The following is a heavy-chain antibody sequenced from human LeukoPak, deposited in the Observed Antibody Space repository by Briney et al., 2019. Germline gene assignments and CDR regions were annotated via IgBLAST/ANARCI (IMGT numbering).Heavy chain of an antibody. CDR3: SKDWGGLHAFDF. CDR1: GFTFSSFP. V-gene: IGHV3-23*01. J-gene: IGHJ4*02. CDR2: ISGSAGST. Sequence: PGGSLRLSCAASGFTFSSFPMSWVRQAPGKGLEWVSSISGSAGSTDYADSVKGRLTISRDNSKNTLYLQMNSLRAEDTAVYYCSKDWGGLHAFDFGGQGTLVAVSS. D-gene: IGHD2-21*01.